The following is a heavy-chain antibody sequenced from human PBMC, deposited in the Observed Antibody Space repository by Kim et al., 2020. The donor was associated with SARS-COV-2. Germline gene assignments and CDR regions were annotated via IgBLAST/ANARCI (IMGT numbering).Heavy chain of an antibody. CDR3: TRSLYAATGNY. CDR1: GFIFSSSW. V-gene: IGHV3-74*01. J-gene: IGHJ4*02. D-gene: IGHD4-17*01. CDR2: INGDGRAT. Sequence: GGSLRLSCAASGFIFSSSWIHWFRQAPGRGLVWVSRINGDGRATHYADSVKGRFTISRDNAKNTVYLQMSTLRVEDTAVYYCTRSLYAATGNYWGQGTLV.